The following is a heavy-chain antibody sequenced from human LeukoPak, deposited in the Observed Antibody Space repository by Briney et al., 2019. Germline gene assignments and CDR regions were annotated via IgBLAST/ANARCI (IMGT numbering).Heavy chain of an antibody. CDR2: IISSSSYT. V-gene: IGHV3-11*03. CDR1: GFTFSDYY. Sequence: KPGGSLILSCAASGFTFSDYYMSWVRQAPGKGLEWVSYIISSSSYTNYADSVKGRFTISRDKAKNSLYLQMNSLRAEDTAVYYCARRSTGNFDYWGQGTLVTVSS. J-gene: IGHJ4*02. CDR3: ARRSTGNFDY.